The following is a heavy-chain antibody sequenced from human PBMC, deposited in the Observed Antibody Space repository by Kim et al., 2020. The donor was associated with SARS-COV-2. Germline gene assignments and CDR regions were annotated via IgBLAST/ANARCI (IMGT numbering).Heavy chain of an antibody. CDR2: T. Sequence: TNYAQKLQGRVTMTTDTSTSTAYMELRSLRSDDTAVYYCARDQRDDAFDIWGQGTMVTVSS. V-gene: IGHV1-18*01. CDR3: ARDQRDDAFDI. J-gene: IGHJ3*02.